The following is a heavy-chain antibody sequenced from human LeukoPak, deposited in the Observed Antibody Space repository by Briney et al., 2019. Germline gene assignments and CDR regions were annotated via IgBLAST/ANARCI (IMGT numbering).Heavy chain of an antibody. CDR1: GYTFSSNW. V-gene: IGHV3-7*01. D-gene: IGHD2-8*02. CDR3: ARDLGTA. CDR2: IKEDGSEK. Sequence: GGSLRLSCAASGYTFSSNWMTWVRQAPGKGLEWVANIKEDGSEKFYVDSVKGRFITSRDNTKNSLYLQMNSLRAEDSAVYYCARDLGTARGQGTLVTVSS. J-gene: IGHJ4*02.